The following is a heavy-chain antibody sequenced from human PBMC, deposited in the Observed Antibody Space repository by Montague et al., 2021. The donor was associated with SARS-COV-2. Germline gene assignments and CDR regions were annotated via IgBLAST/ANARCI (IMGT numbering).Heavy chain of an antibody. CDR3: ARGLWFGELLSLYYYYGMDV. J-gene: IGHJ6*02. Sequence: CAISGDSVSINSAGWNWNRQSSSRRLDWLGRRYYRSKWYNDYAVSVKSRITTNPDTSKNQFSLQLNSVTPEDTAVYYCARGLWFGELLSLYYYYGMDVWGQGTTVTVSS. CDR2: RYYRSKWYN. V-gene: IGHV6-1*01. D-gene: IGHD3-10*01. CDR1: GDSVSINSAG.